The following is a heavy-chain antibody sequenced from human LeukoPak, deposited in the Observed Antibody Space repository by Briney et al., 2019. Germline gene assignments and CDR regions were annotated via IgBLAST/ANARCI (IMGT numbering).Heavy chain of an antibody. CDR1: SGSISSYY. CDR2: IYYSGST. CDR3: ARGHSGYDSDYYYYYMDV. J-gene: IGHJ6*03. D-gene: IGHD5-12*01. V-gene: IGHV4-59*01. Sequence: SETLSLTCTVSSGSISSYYWSWIRQPPGKGLEWIGYIYYSGSTNYNPSLKSRVTISVDTSKNQFSLKLSSVTAADTAVYYCARGHSGYDSDYYYYYMDVWGKGTTVTISS.